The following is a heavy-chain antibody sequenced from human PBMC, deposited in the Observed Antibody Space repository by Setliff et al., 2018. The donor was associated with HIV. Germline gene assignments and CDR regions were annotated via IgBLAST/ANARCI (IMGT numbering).Heavy chain of an antibody. Sequence: LKISCKGSGYKFGDYWIGWVRQMPGKGPEWMGIIYPGDSETRHSPSFEGQVTISADKSISTAYLKWNSLKASDTAMYYCARSDYDVLTGFWYFDVWGRGTLVTVSS. J-gene: IGHJ2*01. CDR1: GYKFGDYW. V-gene: IGHV5-51*01. CDR3: ARSDYDVLTGFWYFDV. CDR2: IYPGDSET. D-gene: IGHD3-9*01.